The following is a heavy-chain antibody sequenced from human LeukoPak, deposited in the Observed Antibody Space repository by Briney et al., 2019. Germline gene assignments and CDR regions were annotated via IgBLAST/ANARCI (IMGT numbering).Heavy chain of an antibody. CDR2: LSGNGGIT. CDR1: GFTFSRYA. D-gene: IGHD6-19*01. Sequence: PGGSLRLSCAASGFTFSRYAMNWVRQAPGKGLEWVSSLSGNGGITYYADSVKGRFTISRDNSKNTLYLQMNSQRDEDTAVYYCAKDLGDSGWYINYWGQGTLVIVSS. CDR3: AKDLGDSGWYINY. V-gene: IGHV3-23*01. J-gene: IGHJ4*02.